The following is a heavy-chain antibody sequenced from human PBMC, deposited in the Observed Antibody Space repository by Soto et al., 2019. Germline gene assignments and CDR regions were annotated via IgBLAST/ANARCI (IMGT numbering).Heavy chain of an antibody. J-gene: IGHJ3*02. D-gene: IGHD3-22*01. CDR1: GFTFSSYA. CDR2: ISGSGGST. CDR3: ATSKTHYYDSSGYYHLYDAFDI. V-gene: IGHV3-23*01. Sequence: GGSLRLSCAASGFTFSSYAMSWVRQAPGKGLEWVSAISGSGGSTYYADSVKGRFTISRDNSKNTLYLQMNSLRAEDTAVYYCATSKTHYYDSSGYYHLYDAFDIWGQGTMVTVSS.